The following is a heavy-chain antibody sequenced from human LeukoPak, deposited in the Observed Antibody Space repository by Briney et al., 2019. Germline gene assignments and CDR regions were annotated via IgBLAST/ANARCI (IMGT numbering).Heavy chain of an antibody. D-gene: IGHD6-13*01. CDR1: GGSFSGYY. J-gene: IGHJ4*02. Sequence: PSETLSLTCAVYGGSFSGYYWSWIRQPAGKGLEWIGRIYTSGSTNYNPSLKSRVTMSVDTSKNQFSLKLSSVTAADTAVYYCARVGYSNSQWVYYFDYWGQGTLVTVSS. CDR3: ARVGYSNSQWVYYFDY. CDR2: IYTSGST. V-gene: IGHV4-59*10.